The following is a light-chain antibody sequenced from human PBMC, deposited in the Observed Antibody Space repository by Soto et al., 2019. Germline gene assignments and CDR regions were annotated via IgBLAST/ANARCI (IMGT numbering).Light chain of an antibody. CDR3: QQYGTSPQT. CDR2: DTS. CDR1: QSVTSNY. J-gene: IGKJ1*01. Sequence: DIVMTQSPSTLSVSPGERATLSCRASQSVTSNYLAWYQQKPGQAPGLLIYDTSTRASGVPDRFSGSGSGTEFTLTISRLEPEDFAVYYCQQYGTSPQTFGQGTKVDIK. V-gene: IGKV3-20*01.